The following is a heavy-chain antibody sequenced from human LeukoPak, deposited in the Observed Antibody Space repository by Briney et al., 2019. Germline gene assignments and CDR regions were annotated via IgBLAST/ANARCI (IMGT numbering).Heavy chain of an antibody. CDR3: ARDTVFGVVKMGSDV. Sequence: GGSLRLSCAASGFTLSRNYISWVRQAPGKGLEWVSVIYSGGSTYYADSVKGRFTISRDNSKHTLYLQMNSQRAEDTAVYYCARDTVFGVVKMGSDVWGKGTTVTVSS. V-gene: IGHV3-53*01. D-gene: IGHD3-3*01. J-gene: IGHJ6*04. CDR2: IYSGGST. CDR1: GFTLSRNY.